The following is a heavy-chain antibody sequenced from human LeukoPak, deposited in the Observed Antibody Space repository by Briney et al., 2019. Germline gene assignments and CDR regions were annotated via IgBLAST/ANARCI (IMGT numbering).Heavy chain of an antibody. CDR3: ASLPYCGGDCYDYYYYGMDV. J-gene: IGHJ6*02. D-gene: IGHD2-21*02. V-gene: IGHV5-51*04. Sequence: GESLKISCKGSGYSFTSYWIGWVRQMPGKGLEWMGIIYPGDSDTRYSPSFQGQVTISADKPISTAYLQWSSLKASDTAMYYCASLPYCGGDCYDYYYYGMDVWGQGTTVTVSS. CDR1: GYSFTSYW. CDR2: IYPGDSDT.